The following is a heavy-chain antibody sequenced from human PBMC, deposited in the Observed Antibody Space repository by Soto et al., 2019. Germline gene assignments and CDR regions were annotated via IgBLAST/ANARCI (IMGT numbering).Heavy chain of an antibody. J-gene: IGHJ4*02. V-gene: IGHV4-4*02. D-gene: IGHD3-10*01. Sequence: SESMSLTWPVSGGFISSSNGWSWVRQTTGQGLEWIGSIYHSGSSYYNPSLTSRVTISVDKSKNQFSLKLSSVTAADTAVYYGARDPDKYYYGSGSYCNYWCQGTLVTVS. CDR3: ARDPDKYYYGSGSYCNY. CDR2: IYHSGSS. CDR1: GGFISSSNG.